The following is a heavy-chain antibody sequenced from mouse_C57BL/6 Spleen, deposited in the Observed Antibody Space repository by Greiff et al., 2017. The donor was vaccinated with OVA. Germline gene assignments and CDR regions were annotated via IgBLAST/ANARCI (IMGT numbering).Heavy chain of an antibody. CDR1: GYTFTDYF. J-gene: IGHJ2*01. D-gene: IGHD1-1*01. CDR2: IYPGSGNT. V-gene: IGHV1-76*01. Sequence: QVQLQQSGAELVRPGASVKLSCKASGYTFTDYFINWVKQRPGQGLEWIARIYPGSGNTYYNEKLKGKATLTAEKSSSTAYMQLSSLTSEDSAVYFCARGVGYYGSSYDYWGQGTTLTVSS. CDR3: ARGVGYYGSSYDY.